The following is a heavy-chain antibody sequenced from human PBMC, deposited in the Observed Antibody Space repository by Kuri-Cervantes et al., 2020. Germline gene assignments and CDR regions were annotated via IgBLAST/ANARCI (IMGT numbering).Heavy chain of an antibody. CDR1: GFTFSSYS. D-gene: IGHD4-17*01. Sequence: GESLKISCAASGFTFSSYSMNWVRQAPGKGLEWVSAISGSGGSTYYADSVKGRFTISRDNSKNTLYLQMNSLRAEDTAVYYCAKSPRVYYGDYPPDYWGQGTLVTVSS. V-gene: IGHV3-23*01. J-gene: IGHJ4*02. CDR3: AKSPRVYYGDYPPDY. CDR2: ISGSGGST.